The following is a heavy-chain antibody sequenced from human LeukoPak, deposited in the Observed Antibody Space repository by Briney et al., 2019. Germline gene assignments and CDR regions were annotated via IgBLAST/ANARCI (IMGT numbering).Heavy chain of an antibody. CDR1: GFTFSSYE. V-gene: IGHV3-48*03. J-gene: IGHJ4*02. Sequence: SGGSLRLSCAASGFTFSSYEMNWVRQAPGKGLEWVSYISSSGSTIYYADSVKGRFTISRDNAKNSLYLQMNSLRAGDTAVYYCARDPHSSSSVDYWGQGTLVTVSS. CDR2: ISSSGSTI. D-gene: IGHD6-6*01. CDR3: ARDPHSSSSVDY.